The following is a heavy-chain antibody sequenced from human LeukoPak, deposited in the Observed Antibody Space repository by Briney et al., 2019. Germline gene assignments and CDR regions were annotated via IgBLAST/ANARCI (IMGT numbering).Heavy chain of an antibody. D-gene: IGHD3-3*01. J-gene: IGHJ4*02. CDR3: ARDRISDDFWSGYPDY. CDR2: ISYDGSNK. Sequence: GWSLRLSCAASGFTFRSYAMHWVRQAPGKGLEWVAVISYDGSNKYYADSVKGRFTISRDNSKNTLYLQMNSLRAEDTAVYYCARDRISDDFWSGYPDYWGQGTLVTVSS. CDR1: GFTFRSYA. V-gene: IGHV3-30-3*01.